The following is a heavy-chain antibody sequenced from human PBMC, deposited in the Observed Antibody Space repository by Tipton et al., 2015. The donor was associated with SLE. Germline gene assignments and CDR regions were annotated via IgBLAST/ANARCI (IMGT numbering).Heavy chain of an antibody. J-gene: IGHJ6*03. CDR3: ARAPGLDRDYSYYYYMDV. D-gene: IGHD3/OR15-3a*01. CDR1: GGSIGRYY. Sequence: TLSLTCSVSGGSIGRYYWSWIRQPPGKGLEWIGNINYSGTTYYNPSLKTRVTISVDASKTQFSLKLRSLTAADTAVYYCARAPGLDRDYSYYYYMDVWGKGTTVAVSS. V-gene: IGHV4-59*12. CDR2: INYSGTT.